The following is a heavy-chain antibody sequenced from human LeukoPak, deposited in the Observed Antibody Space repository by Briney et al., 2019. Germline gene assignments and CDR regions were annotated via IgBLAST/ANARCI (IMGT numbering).Heavy chain of an antibody. CDR1: GYSSTNYG. Sequence: ASVKVSCTASGYSSTNYGISWVRQAPGQGLEWMGWIHIYRGNTNYAQKLQGRVTMTTDTSTSTAYMELRSLRSDDMAVYYCARDLVGHIVVVTAIFGVFDYWGQGTLVTVSS. D-gene: IGHD2-21*02. V-gene: IGHV1-18*03. CDR2: IHIYRGNT. J-gene: IGHJ4*02. CDR3: ARDLVGHIVVVTAIFGVFDY.